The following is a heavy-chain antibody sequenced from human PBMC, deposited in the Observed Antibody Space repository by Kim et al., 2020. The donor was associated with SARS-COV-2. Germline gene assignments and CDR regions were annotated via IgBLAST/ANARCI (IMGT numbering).Heavy chain of an antibody. CDR1: GFPFSNYW. CDR2: IKPDGSEK. V-gene: IGHV3-7*03. D-gene: IGHD6-6*01. J-gene: IGHJ4*02. Sequence: GGSLRLSCVVSGFPFSNYWMSWVRQAPGKGLEWVANIKPDGSEKHYVDSLRGRFTVSRDNTMKSVYLQMNSLRAEDTAVYYCARIGYSSSCEDYWGQGTLVTVSS. CDR3: ARIGYSSSCEDY.